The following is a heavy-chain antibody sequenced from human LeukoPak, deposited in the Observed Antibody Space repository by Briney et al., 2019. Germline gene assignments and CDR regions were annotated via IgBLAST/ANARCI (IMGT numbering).Heavy chain of an antibody. Sequence: SETLSLTCTVSGGSISTYYWSWIRQPPGKGLEWIGYIYYSGTIKYNPSLKSRVTISLDTSKNQFSLKLASVTAADTAVYFCAKGEYSRTSYYHYYMDVWGKGTTVTVSS. V-gene: IGHV4-59*01. J-gene: IGHJ6*03. CDR1: GGSISTYY. CDR2: IYYSGTI. D-gene: IGHD6-6*01. CDR3: AKGEYSRTSYYHYYMDV.